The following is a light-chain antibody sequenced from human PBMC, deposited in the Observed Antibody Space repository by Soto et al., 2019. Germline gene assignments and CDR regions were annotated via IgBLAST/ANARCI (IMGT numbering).Light chain of an antibody. CDR2: AAS. V-gene: IGKV1-9*01. Sequence: DIQLTQSPSFLSASVGDRVTITCRASQGISSYLAWYQQKPGKAPKVLIYAASTLQSGVPSRFSGSGSGTEFTLTISRLQPEDFATFYCQQLDSYPITFGQGTRLEIK. CDR3: QQLDSYPIT. CDR1: QGISSY. J-gene: IGKJ5*01.